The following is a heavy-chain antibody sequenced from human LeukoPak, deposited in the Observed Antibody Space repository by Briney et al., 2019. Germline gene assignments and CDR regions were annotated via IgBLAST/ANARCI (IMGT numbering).Heavy chain of an antibody. V-gene: IGHV5-51*01. CDR3: ARLIKPSSVYYFDY. J-gene: IGHJ4*02. D-gene: IGHD5/OR15-5a*01. Sequence: GESLKISCEASGYSFNTYWIGWVRQMPGKGLEYMGMIYPGDSDTKYSPSFEGQVTISADKSLNTAYLQWRSLKASDTAMYYCARLIKPSSVYYFDYWGQGTLVTVSS. CDR1: GYSFNTYW. CDR2: IYPGDSDT.